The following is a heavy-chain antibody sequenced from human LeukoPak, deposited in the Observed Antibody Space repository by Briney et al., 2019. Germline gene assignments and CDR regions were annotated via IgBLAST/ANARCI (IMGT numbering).Heavy chain of an antibody. CDR2: ISSSGSTI. V-gene: IGHV3-48*03. CDR3: AELGITMIGGV. D-gene: IGHD3-10*02. Sequence: GGSLRLSCAAPGFTFSSYEMNWVRQAPGKGLEWVPYISSSGSTIYYADSVKGRFTISRDNAKNSLYLQMNSLRAEDTAVYYCAELGITMIGGVWGKGTTVTISS. J-gene: IGHJ6*04. CDR1: GFTFSSYE.